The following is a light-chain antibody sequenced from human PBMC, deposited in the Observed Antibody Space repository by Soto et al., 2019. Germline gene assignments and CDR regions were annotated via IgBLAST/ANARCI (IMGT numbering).Light chain of an antibody. CDR3: QRYDSLRT. Sequence: EIVLTQSPATPSVSPGERVTLSCRASQSVDINLAWYQQKPGQAPRLLIYGASTRATDMSGTFSGRGSGTEFALTITRLEAEDFAMYYCQRYDSLRTFGQGTKVDIK. V-gene: IGKV3-15*01. CDR2: GAS. J-gene: IGKJ1*01. CDR1: QSVDIN.